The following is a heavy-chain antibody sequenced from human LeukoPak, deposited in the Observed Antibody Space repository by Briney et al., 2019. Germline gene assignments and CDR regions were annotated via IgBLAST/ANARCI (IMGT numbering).Heavy chain of an antibody. CDR3: AREGVLPRRVGMDV. Sequence: PSETLSLTCAVSGGSISSGGYSWSWIRQPPGKGLEWIGYIYHSGSTYYNPSLKSRVTISVDRSKNQFSLKLSSVTAADTAVYYCAREGVLPRRVGMDVWGQGTTVTVSS. CDR2: IYHSGST. D-gene: IGHD2-8*01. V-gene: IGHV4-30-2*01. CDR1: GGSISSGGYS. J-gene: IGHJ6*02.